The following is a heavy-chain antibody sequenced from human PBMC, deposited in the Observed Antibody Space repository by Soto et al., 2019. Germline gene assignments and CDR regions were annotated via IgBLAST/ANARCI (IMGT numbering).Heavy chain of an antibody. J-gene: IGHJ4*02. CDR1: GYTFNAYY. Sequence: QVQLVQSGAEVKKPGASVKVSCKTSGYTFNAYYLHWVRQAPGQGLEWMGWINPNSGRTNYAQNFQGRVTLTGDTSISTAYMELSSLSSDDTAVYYCAKDRGSGWYEDFDYWGQGTLVTVSS. CDR2: INPNSGRT. D-gene: IGHD6-19*01. V-gene: IGHV1-2*02. CDR3: AKDRGSGWYEDFDY.